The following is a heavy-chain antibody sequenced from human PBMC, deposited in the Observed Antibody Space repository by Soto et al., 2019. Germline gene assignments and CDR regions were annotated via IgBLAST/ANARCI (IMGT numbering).Heavy chain of an antibody. J-gene: IGHJ1*01. CDR2: IYYSGST. CDR1: GGSISSYY. Sequence: TSETLSLTCTVSGGSISSYYWSWIRQPPGKGLEWIGYIYYSGSTNYNPSLKSRVTISVDTSKNQFSLKLSSVTAADTAVYYCARSRTTVTPSGFQHWGQGTLVIVSS. CDR3: ARSRTTVTPSGFQH. V-gene: IGHV4-59*01. D-gene: IGHD4-17*01.